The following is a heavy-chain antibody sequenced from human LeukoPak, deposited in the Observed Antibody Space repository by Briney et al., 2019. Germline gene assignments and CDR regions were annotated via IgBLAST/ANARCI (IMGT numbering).Heavy chain of an antibody. J-gene: IGHJ4*02. V-gene: IGHV5-51*01. CDR3: ARHFDFWSGYRAPQDY. CDR1: GYRFTTYW. CDR2: INPGDSDT. D-gene: IGHD3-3*01. Sequence: GESLKISCKGSGYRFTTYWIGWVRQMPGKGLEWMGIINPGDSDTRYSPSFQGQVTISADKSISTAYLQWSSLKASDTAMYYCARHFDFWSGYRAPQDYWGQGTLVTVSS.